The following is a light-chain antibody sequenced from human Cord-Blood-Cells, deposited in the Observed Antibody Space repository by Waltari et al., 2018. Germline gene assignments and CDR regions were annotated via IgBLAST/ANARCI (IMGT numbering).Light chain of an antibody. CDR2: EGS. CDR3: CSYAGSSTV. J-gene: IGLJ3*02. V-gene: IGLV2-23*01. Sequence: QSALTQHASVSGSPGQSITTPCTGTSSDVGSYNLVSWYQQHPGKAPKLMIYEGSKRPSGVSNRFSGSKSGNTASLTISGLQAEDEADYYCCSYAGSSTVFGGGTKLTVL. CDR1: SSDVGSYNL.